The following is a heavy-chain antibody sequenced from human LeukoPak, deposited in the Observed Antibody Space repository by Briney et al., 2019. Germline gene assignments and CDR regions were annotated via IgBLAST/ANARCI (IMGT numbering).Heavy chain of an antibody. J-gene: IGHJ5*02. CDR1: GGFISSYY. D-gene: IGHD5-18*01. V-gene: IGHV4-59*08. CDR3: ARLGYSYGYWCDP. Sequence: PSETLSLTCTVSGGFISSYYWRWIRQPPGKGLEWIGYIYYSGSTNYNPSLKSRVTISVDTSKNQFSLKLSSVTAADTAVYYCARLGYSYGYWCDPWGQGTLVTVSS. CDR2: IYYSGST.